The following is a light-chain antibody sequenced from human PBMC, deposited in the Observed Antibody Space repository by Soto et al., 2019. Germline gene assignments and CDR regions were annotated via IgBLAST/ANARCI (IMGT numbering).Light chain of an antibody. Sequence: IQMTHSPSSLSASVGDMVTITFRASQSISRHLNWYQQKPGKAPRLLIYAASSLQSGVPSRFSGSGSGTDFILTITSLQPEDSATYYCQQTYNMPRTFGPGTKVDIK. CDR3: QQTYNMPRT. V-gene: IGKV1-39*01. CDR1: QSISRH. CDR2: AAS. J-gene: IGKJ3*01.